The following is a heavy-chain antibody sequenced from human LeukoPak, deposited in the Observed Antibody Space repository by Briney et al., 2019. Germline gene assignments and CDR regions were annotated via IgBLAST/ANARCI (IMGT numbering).Heavy chain of an antibody. J-gene: IGHJ4*02. CDR3: ARDSLTGYYEWDY. Sequence: RASVKVSCKASGGTFSSYAISWVRQAPGQGLEWMGGIIPIFGTANYAQKFQGRVTITADKSTSTAYMELSSLRSEDTAVYYCARDSLTGYYEWDYWGQGTLVTVSS. CDR1: GGTFSSYA. CDR2: IIPIFGTA. V-gene: IGHV1-69*06. D-gene: IGHD3-9*01.